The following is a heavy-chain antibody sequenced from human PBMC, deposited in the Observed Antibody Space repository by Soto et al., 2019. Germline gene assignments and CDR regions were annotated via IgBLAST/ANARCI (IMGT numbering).Heavy chain of an antibody. CDR1: NGSLSSNY. CDR3: ARAFKVAVDFFDY. J-gene: IGHJ4*02. D-gene: IGHD2-15*01. V-gene: IGHV4-59*01. Sequence: SETLSLTCTVSNGSLSSNYWSWFRQSPGKGLEWIGNIYYSGSTNYNPSLKRRVTMSVDTSKNQFTLKLSSVSAADTGVYFCARAFKVAVDFFDYWGQGTPVTVSS. CDR2: IYYSGST.